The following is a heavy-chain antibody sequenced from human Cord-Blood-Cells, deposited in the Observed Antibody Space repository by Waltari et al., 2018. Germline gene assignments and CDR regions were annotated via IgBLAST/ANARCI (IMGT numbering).Heavy chain of an antibody. J-gene: IGHJ2*01. CDR2: VDPEDGET. V-gene: IGHV1-24*01. CDR3: ATDHRYCSGGSCSFYWYFDL. D-gene: IGHD2-15*01. CDR1: GYTLTELS. Sequence: QVQLVQSGAEVKKPGASVKVSCKVSGYTLTELSMHWVRQAPGKGLEWMGGVDPEDGETIYAQKFQGRVTMTEDTSTDTAYMELSSLRSEDTAVYYCATDHRYCSGGSCSFYWYFDLWGRGTLVTVSS.